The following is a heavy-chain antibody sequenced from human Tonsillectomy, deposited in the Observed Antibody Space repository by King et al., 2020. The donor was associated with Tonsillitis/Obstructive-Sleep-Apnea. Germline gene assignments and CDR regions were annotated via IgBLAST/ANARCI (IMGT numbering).Heavy chain of an antibody. J-gene: IGHJ6*03. CDR3: ARGHRGAEIAAAQRYYYYYYMDV. CDR2: IYYSGST. Sequence: VQLQESGPGLVKPSETLSLTCTVSGGSISSYYWSWIRQPPGKGLEWIGYIYYSGSTNYNPSLKSRVTISVEPSKNQFSLKLSPVTAADTAVYYCARGHRGAEIAAAQRYYYYYYMDVWGKGTTVTVSS. V-gene: IGHV4-59*01. CDR1: GGSISSYY. D-gene: IGHD6-13*01.